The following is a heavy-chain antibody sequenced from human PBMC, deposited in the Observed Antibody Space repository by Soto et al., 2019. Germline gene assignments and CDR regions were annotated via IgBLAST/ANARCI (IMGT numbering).Heavy chain of an antibody. D-gene: IGHD6-13*01. CDR2: INHRGSA. Sequence: QVELQESGPGLVKPSGTLSLTCAVSGASVSSTYWWSWVRQPPGKGPEWIGEINHRGSANYNPSLKSRVTIAVDISKSQFSLRLTSVTAADTAVYYCARYNAASGTYYFDVWGQGALVTVSS. CDR3: ARYNAASGTYYFDV. CDR1: GASVSSTYW. J-gene: IGHJ4*02. V-gene: IGHV4-4*02.